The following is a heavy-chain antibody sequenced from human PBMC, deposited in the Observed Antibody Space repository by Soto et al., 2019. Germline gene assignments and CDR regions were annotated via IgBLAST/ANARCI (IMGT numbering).Heavy chain of an antibody. Sequence: PGGALRLCCAASGFTFSSYWMSWVRQAPGKGLEWVANIKQDGSEKYYVDSVKGRFTISRDNAKNSLYLQMNSLRAEDTAVYYCARGPVPYSSSWYPSDYWGQGTLVTVSS. J-gene: IGHJ4*02. CDR2: IKQDGSEK. D-gene: IGHD6-13*01. V-gene: IGHV3-7*04. CDR3: ARGPVPYSSSWYPSDY. CDR1: GFTFSSYW.